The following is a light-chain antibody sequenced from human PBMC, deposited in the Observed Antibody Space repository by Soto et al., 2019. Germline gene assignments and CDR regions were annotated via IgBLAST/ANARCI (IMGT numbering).Light chain of an antibody. Sequence: EILMTQSPATLSVSPGERATLSCRASQSVSSNLAWYQQKPGQAPRLLIFGAFIRATGIPVRFSGSGSGTEFTLSISSLQSEDFAVYYCQQYNNCPPYTFGQGTKLDIK. CDR3: QQYNNCPPYT. CDR1: QSVSSN. CDR2: GAF. V-gene: IGKV3-15*01. J-gene: IGKJ2*01.